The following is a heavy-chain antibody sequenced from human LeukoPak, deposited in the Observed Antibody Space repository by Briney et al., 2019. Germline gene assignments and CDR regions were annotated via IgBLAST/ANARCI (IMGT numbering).Heavy chain of an antibody. CDR3: ARDWVYKIDY. D-gene: IGHD5-24*01. Sequence: GGSLRLSCETAGFTFSSYVMHWVRRTPGKGLVWVSRISHDGIISYADSVKGRITISRDNAKNTLILQMNSLRVEDTAVYYCARDWVYKIDYWGRGTLVTVSS. V-gene: IGHV3-74*01. J-gene: IGHJ4*02. CDR2: ISHDGII. CDR1: GFTFSSYV.